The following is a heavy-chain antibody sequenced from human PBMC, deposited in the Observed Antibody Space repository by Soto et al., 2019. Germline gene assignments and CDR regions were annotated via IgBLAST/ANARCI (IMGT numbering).Heavy chain of an antibody. D-gene: IGHD2-21*02. J-gene: IGHJ4*02. CDR1: GYTFGIYS. V-gene: IGHV1-18*01. CDR2: INTYSGKT. Sequence: QVQLVQSGPEVKKPGASVKVSCKASGYTFGIYSITWVRQAPGQGLECLGGINTYSGKTYYAQKVQGRVPLTTDTSTSTADMDMRSLRSDDTAVYYCARRYGDPSSSTGFDYWGQGALVSVSS. CDR3: ARRYGDPSSSTGFDY.